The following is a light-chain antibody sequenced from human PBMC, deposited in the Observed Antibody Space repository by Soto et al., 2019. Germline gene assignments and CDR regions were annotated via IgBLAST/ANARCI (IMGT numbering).Light chain of an antibody. J-gene: IGLJ2*01. CDR1: NSDIGNYNF. V-gene: IGLV2-8*01. CDR3: SSYAGSNNLL. Sequence: QSVLTQPPSASGSPGQSVAISCTGTNSDIGNYNFVSWYQQHPGKAPNLMIYEVNKRPSGVPDRFSGSKSGNTASLTVSGLQPEDEADYYCSSYAGSNNLLFGGGTKLTVL. CDR2: EVN.